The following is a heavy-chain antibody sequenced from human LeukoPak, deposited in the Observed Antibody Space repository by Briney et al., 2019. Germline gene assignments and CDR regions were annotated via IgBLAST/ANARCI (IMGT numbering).Heavy chain of an antibody. CDR2: INQVGSQT. CDR3: ATNSGKRFDY. Sequence: GGSLRLSCAASGFTFSSYWMSWVRQTPGEGLEYLANINQVGSQTYYMDSVKGRFTISRDNAKSSLYLQMNSLRAEDTAVYYCATNSGKRFDYWGQGTLVTVSS. V-gene: IGHV3-7*01. D-gene: IGHD1-1*01. CDR1: GFTFSSYW. J-gene: IGHJ4*02.